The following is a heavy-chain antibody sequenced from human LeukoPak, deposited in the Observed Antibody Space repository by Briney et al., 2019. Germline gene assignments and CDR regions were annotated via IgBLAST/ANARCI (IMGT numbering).Heavy chain of an antibody. Sequence: GGSLRLSCADSGLAFSSNGMSWVRQAPGKGLEWVSTISGDGGNTHYADSVKGRFTISRDNSKNTLYLQMNSLRAEDTAVYYCATTVTPDAFDIWGQGTMVTVSS. CDR3: ATTVTPDAFDI. CDR2: ISGDGGNT. D-gene: IGHD4-17*01. CDR1: GLAFSSNG. V-gene: IGHV3-23*01. J-gene: IGHJ3*02.